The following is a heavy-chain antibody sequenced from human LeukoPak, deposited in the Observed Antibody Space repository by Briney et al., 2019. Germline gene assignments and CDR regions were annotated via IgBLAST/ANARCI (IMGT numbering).Heavy chain of an antibody. V-gene: IGHV3-21*01. CDR1: GFTFSSYS. D-gene: IGHD3-16*02. CDR3: ARDVPDYVWGSYLPYYFDY. CDR2: ISSSSSYI. Sequence: GGSLRLSCAASGFTFSSYSMSWVRQAPGKGLEWVSSISSSSSYIYYADSVKGRFTISRDNAKNSLYLQMNSLRAEDTAVYYCARDVPDYVWGSYLPYYFDYWGQGTLVTVSS. J-gene: IGHJ4*02.